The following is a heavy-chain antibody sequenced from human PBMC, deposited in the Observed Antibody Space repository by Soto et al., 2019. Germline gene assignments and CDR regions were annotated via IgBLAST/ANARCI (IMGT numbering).Heavy chain of an antibody. CDR1: GFTFTSYS. Sequence: GGSLRLSCAASGFTFTSYSMNWVRQAPGKGLEWVSYIRGTTHYAGSVKGRFTISRDNAKNSLYLQMNSLRAEDTAIYYCASPVNDYWGQGTLVTVSS. V-gene: IGHV3-48*04. D-gene: IGHD4-4*01. CDR3: ASPVNDY. J-gene: IGHJ4*02. CDR2: IRGTT.